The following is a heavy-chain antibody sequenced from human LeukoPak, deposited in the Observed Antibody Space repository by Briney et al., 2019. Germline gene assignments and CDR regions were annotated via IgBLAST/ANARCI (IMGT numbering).Heavy chain of an antibody. D-gene: IGHD3-22*01. J-gene: IGHJ4*02. V-gene: IGHV4-39*01. Sequence: SETLSLTCSVSGGSISSSGHYWGWIRQSPGKGLEWIGSFYSSATSYYNPSLKSRVIISADTSKNQFTLNLSSVTAADTAVYYCSRQGGYYDSSGSVDYWGPGTLVTVSS. CDR1: GGSISSSGHY. CDR2: FYSSATS. CDR3: SRQGGYYDSSGSVDY.